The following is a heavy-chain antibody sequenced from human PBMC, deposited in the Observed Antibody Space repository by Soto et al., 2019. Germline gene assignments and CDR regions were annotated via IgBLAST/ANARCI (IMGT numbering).Heavy chain of an antibody. V-gene: IGHV1-8*01. Sequence: ASVKVSCKASGNTFTSYDINWVRQATGHGLEWMGWINPNSGNIGYAQKFQGRVTMTRDTAIRTAYMEVSRLRSDDTAVYYCARGQASGSYYLLDYWGQGTLVTVSS. CDR2: INPNSGNI. J-gene: IGHJ4*02. D-gene: IGHD3-10*01. CDR1: GNTFTSYD. CDR3: ARGQASGSYYLLDY.